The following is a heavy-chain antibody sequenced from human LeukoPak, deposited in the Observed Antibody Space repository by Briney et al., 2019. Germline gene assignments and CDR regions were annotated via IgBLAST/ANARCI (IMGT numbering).Heavy chain of an antibody. Sequence: PGGSLRLSCAASGFTFSSYGMHWVRQAPGKGLEWVAFIRYDGSNKYYADSVKGRFTISRDNSKNTLYLQINSLRAEDTAVYYCAKDGPYYYGSVNNWFDPWGQGTLVTVSS. J-gene: IGHJ5*02. V-gene: IGHV3-30*02. CDR1: GFTFSSYG. CDR2: IRYDGSNK. D-gene: IGHD3-10*01. CDR3: AKDGPYYYGSVNNWFDP.